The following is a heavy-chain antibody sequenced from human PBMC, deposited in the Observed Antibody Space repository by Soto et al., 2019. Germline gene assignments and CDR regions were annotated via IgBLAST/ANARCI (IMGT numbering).Heavy chain of an antibody. Sequence: ASVKVSCKASGGTFSSYTISWVRQAPGQGLEWMGRIIPILGIANYAQKFQGRVTITADKSTSTAYMELSSLRSEDTAVYYCARGLASAGATHYDILTGYLDYWGQGTLVTVSS. CDR1: GGTFSSYT. J-gene: IGHJ4*02. CDR2: IIPILGIA. D-gene: IGHD3-9*01. V-gene: IGHV1-69*02. CDR3: ARGLASAGATHYDILTGYLDY.